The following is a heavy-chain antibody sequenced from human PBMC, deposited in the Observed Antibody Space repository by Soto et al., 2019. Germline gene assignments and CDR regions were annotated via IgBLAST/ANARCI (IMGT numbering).Heavy chain of an antibody. J-gene: IGHJ4*02. D-gene: IGHD1-26*01. Sequence: QVQLQESGPGLVKPSQTLSLTCTVSGGSINSGGYYWSWIRQHPGQGLEWIGYIYYSGSTYYNPSLKSRXIIXMXRSKNQFSLNLSSVTAADTAVYYCAKGDEWESLLDYWGQGILVTVSS. V-gene: IGHV4-31*03. CDR3: AKGDEWESLLDY. CDR1: GGSINSGGYY. CDR2: IYYSGST.